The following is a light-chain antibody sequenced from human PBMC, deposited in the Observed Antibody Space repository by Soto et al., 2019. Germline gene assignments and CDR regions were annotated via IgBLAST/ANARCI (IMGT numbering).Light chain of an antibody. J-gene: IGLJ1*01. CDR1: SSTIGAGYD. V-gene: IGLV1-40*01. CDR2: ANS. Sequence: SVLTQPPSVSGAPGQTVIISCTGNSSTIGAGYDVHWYQHLPGTAPKLLISANSNRPSGVPDRFSGSKSGTSASLAITGLQAEDEADYYCQSYDSSLRGFYVFGTGTKVTVL. CDR3: QSYDSSLRGFYV.